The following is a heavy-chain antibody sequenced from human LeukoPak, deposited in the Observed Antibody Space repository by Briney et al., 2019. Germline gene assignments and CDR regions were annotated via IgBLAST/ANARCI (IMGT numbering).Heavy chain of an antibody. D-gene: IGHD6-6*01. J-gene: IGHJ4*02. CDR3: ARDISGSSYSSSYYLDY. CDR2: FSSSSSHI. CDR1: GFTFSSYS. Sequence: GGSRRLSCAASGFTFSSYSMNWVRQAPGKGLEWVSSFSSSSSHIYYADSVKGRFTISRDNAKNSLYLQMNSVRAEDTAVYYCARDISGSSYSSSYYLDYWGQGTLLRVSS. V-gene: IGHV3-21*01.